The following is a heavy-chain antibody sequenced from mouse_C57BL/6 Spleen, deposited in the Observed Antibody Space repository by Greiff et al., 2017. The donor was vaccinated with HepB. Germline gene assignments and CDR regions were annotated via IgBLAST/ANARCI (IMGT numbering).Heavy chain of an antibody. Sequence: QVQLQQSGPELVKPGASVKISCKASGYAFSSSWMNWVKQRPGKGLEWIGRIYPGDGDTNYNGKFKGKATLTADKSSSTAYMQLSSLTSEDSAVYFCARESREYAMDYWGQGTSVTVSS. CDR2: IYPGDGDT. J-gene: IGHJ4*01. D-gene: IGHD1-3*01. V-gene: IGHV1-82*01. CDR1: GYAFSSSW. CDR3: ARESREYAMDY.